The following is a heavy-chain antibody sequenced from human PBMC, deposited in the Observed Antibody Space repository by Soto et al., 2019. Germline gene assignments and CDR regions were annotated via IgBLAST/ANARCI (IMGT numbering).Heavy chain of an antibody. CDR3: ARVKVQTTQREESITIFGVVEGRNYYYYYGMDV. J-gene: IGHJ6*02. CDR2: IYYSGST. CDR1: GGSISSGGYY. D-gene: IGHD3-3*01. V-gene: IGHV4-31*03. Sequence: SETLSLTCTVSGGSISSGGYYWSWIRQHPGKGLEWIGYIYYSGSTYYNPSLKSRVTISVDTSKNQFSLKLSSVTAADTAVYYCARVKVQTTQREESITIFGVVEGRNYYYYYGMDVWGQGTTVTVSS.